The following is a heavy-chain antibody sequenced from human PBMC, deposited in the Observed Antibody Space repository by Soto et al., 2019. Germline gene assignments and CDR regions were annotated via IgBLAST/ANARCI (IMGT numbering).Heavy chain of an antibody. D-gene: IGHD6-19*01. CDR2: INSDGSTT. Sequence: EVQLVESGGGLVQPGGSLRLSCAASGFTFSSYWIHWVRQAPGKGLVCLSRINSDGSTTQYADSVKGRFTISRDNAKNTLFLQMNSLRDEDTAMYYCARGTSGWHIDYWGQGALVTVSS. CDR3: ARGTSGWHIDY. J-gene: IGHJ4*02. CDR1: GFTFSSYW. V-gene: IGHV3-74*03.